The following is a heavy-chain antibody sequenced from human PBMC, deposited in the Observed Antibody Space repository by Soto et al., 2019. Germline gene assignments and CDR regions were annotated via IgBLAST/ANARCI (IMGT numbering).Heavy chain of an antibody. V-gene: IGHV2-5*01. CDR3: AHAXGXXXXXPSDYYYGMDV. CDR2: IYWNDDK. J-gene: IGHJ6*02. Sequence: QITLKESGPTLVKPTQTLTLTCTFSGFSLSTSGVGVGWIRQPPGKALEWLALIYWNDDKRYSPSLKSRLTITKDTSKNQVVLTMTNXDXVDTATYYCAHAXGXXXXXPSDYYYGMDVWGQGTTVTVSS. CDR1: GFSLSTSGVG.